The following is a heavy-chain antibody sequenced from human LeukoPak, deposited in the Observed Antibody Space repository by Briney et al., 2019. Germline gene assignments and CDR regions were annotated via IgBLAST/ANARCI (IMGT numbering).Heavy chain of an antibody. CDR1: GGTFSSYA. Sequence: GASVKVSCKASGGTFSSYAINWVRQATGQGLEWMGWMNPNSGNTGYAQKFQGRVTMTRNTSISTAYIELSSLRSDDTAVYYCARGTRRVGTLSVVAGTENWIDPWGQGTLVTVSS. CDR2: MNPNSGNT. V-gene: IGHV1-8*02. J-gene: IGHJ5*02. CDR3: ARGTRRVGTLSVVAGTENWIDP. D-gene: IGHD6-19*01.